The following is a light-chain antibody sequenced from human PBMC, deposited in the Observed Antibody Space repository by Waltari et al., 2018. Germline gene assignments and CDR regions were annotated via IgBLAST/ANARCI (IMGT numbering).Light chain of an antibody. Sequence: QTVVTQEPSLTVSPGGTVTLTCASSKGAVTSGYYPSWLQQKPGQPPRALIYSTTNKQSGTPARFSGSLLGGKAALTLSGVQPEDEADYYCLLYYGGAWVFGGGTKLAVL. J-gene: IGLJ3*02. CDR2: STT. V-gene: IGLV7-43*01. CDR3: LLYYGGAWV. CDR1: KGAVTSGYY.